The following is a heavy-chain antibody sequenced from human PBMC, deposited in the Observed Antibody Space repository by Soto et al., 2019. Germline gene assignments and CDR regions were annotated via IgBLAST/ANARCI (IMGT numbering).Heavy chain of an antibody. J-gene: IGHJ5*02. V-gene: IGHV4-30-4*01. CDR1: GGSISSGDYY. Sequence: PSETLSLTCTVSGGSISSGDYYWSWIRQPPGKGLEWIGYIYYSGSTYYNPSLKSRVTISVDTSKNQFSLKLSSVTAADTAVYYCARADDYPTQFDPWGQGTLVTVSS. CDR3: ARADDYPTQFDP. CDR2: IYYSGST. D-gene: IGHD4-17*01.